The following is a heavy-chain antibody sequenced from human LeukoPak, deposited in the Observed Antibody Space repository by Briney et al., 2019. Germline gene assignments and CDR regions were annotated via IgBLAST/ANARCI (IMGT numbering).Heavy chain of an antibody. V-gene: IGHV3-15*01. CDR1: GFTFSSYW. CDR2: IKSKTDGGTT. D-gene: IGHD6-19*01. CDR3: TTKDTVTGFDY. J-gene: IGHJ4*02. Sequence: GGSLRLSCAASGFTFSSYWMSWVRQAPGKGLEWVGRIKSKTDGGTTDYAAPVKGRFTISRDDSKNTLYLQMNSLKTEDTAVYYCTTKDTVTGFDYWGQGTLVTVSS.